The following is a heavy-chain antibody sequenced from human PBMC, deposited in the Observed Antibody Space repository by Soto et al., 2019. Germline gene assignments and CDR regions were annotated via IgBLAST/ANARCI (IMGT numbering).Heavy chain of an antibody. CDR3: ARGSAVVDPLDYYYGMDV. Sequence: QVQLVQSGAEVKKPRSSVKVSCKASGGTFSSYAISWVRQAPGQGLEWMGGLIPIFGTANYAQKFQGRVTITADESTSTAYMELSSLRSEDTAVYYCARGSAVVDPLDYYYGMDVWGQGTTVTVSS. CDR1: GGTFSSYA. V-gene: IGHV1-69*12. J-gene: IGHJ6*02. CDR2: LIPIFGTA. D-gene: IGHD5-12*01.